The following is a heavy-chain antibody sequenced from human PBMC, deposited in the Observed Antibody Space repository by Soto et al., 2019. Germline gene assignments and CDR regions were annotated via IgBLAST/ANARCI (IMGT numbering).Heavy chain of an antibody. CDR1: GGAFSGYY. Sequence: SETLSLTCAVYGGAFSGYYWSWIRQPPGKGLEWIGEINHSGSTNYNPSLKSRVTISVDTSKNQFSLKLSSVTAADTAVYYCARFGETNSGYAAWDANDYWGQGNLLTVSS. D-gene: IGHD5-12*01. CDR2: INHSGST. V-gene: IGHV4-34*01. J-gene: IGHJ4*02. CDR3: ARFGETNSGYAAWDANDY.